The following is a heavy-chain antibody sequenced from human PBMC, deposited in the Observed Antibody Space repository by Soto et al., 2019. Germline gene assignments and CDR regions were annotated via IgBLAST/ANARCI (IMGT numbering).Heavy chain of an antibody. CDR3: ARDPGRLRRYNWFDT. D-gene: IGHD3-16*01. CDR2: ISYDGSNK. CDR1: GFTFSSYA. J-gene: IGHJ5*02. Sequence: PGGSLRLSCAASGFTFSSYAMHWVRQAPGKGLEWVAVISYDGSNKYYADSVKGRFTISRDNSKNTLYLQMNSLRAEDTAVYYCARDPGRLRRYNWFDTWGQGTLVTVSS. V-gene: IGHV3-30-3*01.